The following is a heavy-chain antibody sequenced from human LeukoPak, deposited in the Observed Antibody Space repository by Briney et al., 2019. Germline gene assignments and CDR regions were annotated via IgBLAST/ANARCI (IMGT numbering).Heavy chain of an antibody. V-gene: IGHV3-21*01. CDR2: IGSRSTSI. CDR1: GFTFTSHC. D-gene: IGHD2-2*01. CDR3: ARETSESFDI. J-gene: IGHJ3*02. Sequence: GGSLRLSCAASGFTFTSHCMNWVRQAPGKGLEWVSSIGSRSTSIYYADSVKGRFTISRDNAKNSLYLQMNSLRAEDTAVYYCARETSESFDIWGQGTMVTVSS.